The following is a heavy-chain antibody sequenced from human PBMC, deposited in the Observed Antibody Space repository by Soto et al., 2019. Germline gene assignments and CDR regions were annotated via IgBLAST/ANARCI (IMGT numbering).Heavy chain of an antibody. J-gene: IGHJ6*02. CDR1: GGPFSGYY. V-gene: IGHV4-34*01. Sequence: SETLSLTCAVYGGPFSGYYWSWIRQPPGKGLEWIGEINHSGSTNYNPSLKSRVTISVDTSKNQCSLKLSSVTAADQAVYSCARPRRTPSCSGWYSYCYCMDVCGQGTTVTASS. CDR2: INHSGST. D-gene: IGHD6-19*01. CDR3: ARPRRTPSCSGWYSYCYCMDV.